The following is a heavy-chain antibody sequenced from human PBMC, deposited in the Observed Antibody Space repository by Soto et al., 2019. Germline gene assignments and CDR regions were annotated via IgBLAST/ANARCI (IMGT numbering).Heavy chain of an antibody. V-gene: IGHV5-51*01. J-gene: IGHJ4*02. CDR2: IYPGDSDT. D-gene: IGHD6-19*01. CDR1: GYSFTSYW. CDR3: ARLHRIAVAGNPYFDY. Sequence: PGGSLKISCKVSGYSFTSYWIGWVRQMPGKGLEWMGIIYPGDSDTTYSPSFQGQVTISADKSISTAYLQWSSLKASDTAMYYCARLHRIAVAGNPYFDYWGQGTLVTVS.